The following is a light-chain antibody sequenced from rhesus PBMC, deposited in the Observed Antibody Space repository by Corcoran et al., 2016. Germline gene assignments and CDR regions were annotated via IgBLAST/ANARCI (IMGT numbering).Light chain of an antibody. CDR1: QGIGTD. J-gene: IGKJ1*01. Sequence: DIQMTQSPSSLSASVGDRVTITCRASQGIGTDLNWYQQKPGKLPKRLIYATASLDSGVPSRFSGSGYGTEFTLTISSLQPEDFATDYCLQYNTDPRTFGQGTKLEIK. CDR3: LQYNTDPRT. CDR2: ATA. V-gene: IGKV1-43*02.